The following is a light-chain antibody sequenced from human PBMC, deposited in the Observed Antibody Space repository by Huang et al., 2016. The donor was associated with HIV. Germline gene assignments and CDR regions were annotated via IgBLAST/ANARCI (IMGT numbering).Light chain of an antibody. CDR3: QQYNKWPPYT. V-gene: IGKV3-15*01. CDR2: GAS. Sequence: VMTQSPATLSVSPGERGTLSCRASESILRNLAWYQQRPGQPPRLLIYGASVRLPGIPDRFRGSGSGTEFSLTISSLQSEDFAVYYCQQYNKWPPYTYGQGTKLEIK. CDR1: ESILRN. J-gene: IGKJ2*01.